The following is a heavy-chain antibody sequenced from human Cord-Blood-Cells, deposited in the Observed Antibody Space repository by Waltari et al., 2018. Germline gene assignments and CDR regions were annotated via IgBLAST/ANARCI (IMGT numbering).Heavy chain of an antibody. J-gene: IGHJ4*02. V-gene: IGHV3-15*01. D-gene: IGHD1-26*01. CDR2: IKSKTDGGTT. CDR1: GFTFSNAW. CDR3: TPGGYYFDY. Sequence: EVQLVESGGGLLKPGGSPSLSCAASGFTFSNAWMSRVRQAPVKGLEWVGRIKSKTDGGTTDYAAPLKGRFTISRDESKNTLYLQMNSLKTEDTAVYYCTPGGYYFDYWGQGTLVTVSS.